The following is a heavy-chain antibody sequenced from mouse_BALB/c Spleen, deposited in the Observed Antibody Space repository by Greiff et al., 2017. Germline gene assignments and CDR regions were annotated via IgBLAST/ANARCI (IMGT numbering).Heavy chain of an antibody. CDR3: ARLLPHYYAMDY. Sequence: EVKLVESGGGLVKPGGSLKLSCAASGFTFSSYAMSWVRQTPEKRLEWVASISSGGSTYYPDTVKGRFTISRDNAKNTLYLQMSSLKSEDTALYYCARLLPHYYAMDYWGQGTSVTVSS. J-gene: IGHJ4*01. CDR1: GFTFSSYA. D-gene: IGHD2-12*01. V-gene: IGHV5-6-5*01. CDR2: ISSGGST.